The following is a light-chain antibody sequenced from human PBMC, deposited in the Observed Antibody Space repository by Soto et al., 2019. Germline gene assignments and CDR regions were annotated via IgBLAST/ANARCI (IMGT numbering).Light chain of an antibody. V-gene: IGLV2-14*01. CDR1: SSDVGGYNF. CDR2: DVT. CDR3: CSYTSSTSYV. Sequence: QSALTQPSSVSGSPGQSITISCTGTSSDVGGYNFVTWYQQYPGKAPKLVIHDVTRRPSGVSNRFSGSKSGTTASLTISGLQAEDEADYYCCSYTSSTSYVFGTGTKVT. J-gene: IGLJ1*01.